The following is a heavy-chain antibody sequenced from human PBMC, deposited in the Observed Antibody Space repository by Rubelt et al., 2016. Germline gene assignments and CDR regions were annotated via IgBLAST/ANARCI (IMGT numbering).Heavy chain of an antibody. V-gene: IGHV3-23*01. Sequence: GGGLVQPGGSLRLSCAASGFTFSSYWMSWVRQAPGKGLEWVSAISGSGGSTYYADSVKGRFTISRDNSKNTLYLQMNSLRAEDTAVYYCAKGGAPPSVVPAATPAFDYWGQGTLVTVSS. J-gene: IGHJ4*02. D-gene: IGHD2-2*01. CDR2: ISGSGGST. CDR3: AKGGAPPSVVPAATPAFDY. CDR1: GFTFSSYW.